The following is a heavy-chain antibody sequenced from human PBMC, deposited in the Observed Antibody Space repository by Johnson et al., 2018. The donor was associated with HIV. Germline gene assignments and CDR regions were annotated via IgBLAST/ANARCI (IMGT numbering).Heavy chain of an antibody. J-gene: IGHJ3*02. CDR1: GFTFSDHY. Sequence: QVQLVESGGGLVKPGGSLRLSCAGSGFTFSDHYMSWVRQAPGKGLEWVAVISYDGNNKYYADSEKGRFTISRDNSKNTLYLQMNSLRAEDTAVYYCARVGVDYYDRGATYQNAFDIWGQGTMVNVSS. D-gene: IGHD3-22*01. V-gene: IGHV3-30*19. CDR3: ARVGVDYYDRGATYQNAFDI. CDR2: ISYDGNNK.